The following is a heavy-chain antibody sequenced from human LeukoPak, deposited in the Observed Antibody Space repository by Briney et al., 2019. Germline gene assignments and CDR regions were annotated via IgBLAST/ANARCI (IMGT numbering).Heavy chain of an antibody. Sequence: GGSLRLSCAASGFTFSSYSMNWVRQAPGKGLEWVSYISSSSSYIYYADSVKGRFTISRDNAKNSLYLQMNSLRAEDTAVYYCARYGRNEVLTGYYLDYWGQGTLVTVSS. D-gene: IGHD3-9*01. CDR3: ARYGRNEVLTGYYLDY. J-gene: IGHJ4*02. CDR1: GFTFSSYS. V-gene: IGHV3-21*05. CDR2: ISSSSSYI.